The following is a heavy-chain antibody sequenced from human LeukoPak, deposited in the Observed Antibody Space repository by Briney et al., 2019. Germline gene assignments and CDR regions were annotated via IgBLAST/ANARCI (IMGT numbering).Heavy chain of an antibody. CDR1: GGSISSGGYY. CDR2: IYYSGST. V-gene: IGHV4-31*03. Sequence: TSSETLSLTCTVSGGSISSGGYYWSWIRQHPGKGLEWIGYIYYSGSTYYNPSLKSRVTISVDTSKNQFSLKLSSVTAADTAVYYCARVYYGSGSSRYYFDYWGQGTLVTVSS. D-gene: IGHD3-10*01. J-gene: IGHJ4*02. CDR3: ARVYYGSGSSRYYFDY.